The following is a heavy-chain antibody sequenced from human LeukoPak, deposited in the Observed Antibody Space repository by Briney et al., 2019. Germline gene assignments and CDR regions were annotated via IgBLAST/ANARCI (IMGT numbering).Heavy chain of an antibody. D-gene: IGHD2-8*01. J-gene: IGHJ3*02. V-gene: IGHV1-69*06. CDR1: GGTFSNYA. CDR3: ARRLCSNGVCYHDRGAFDI. Sequence: ASVMVSCKASGGTFSNYAINWVRQAPGQGLEWMGEIIPIFGTTNYAQKLQGRVTITADKSTSTASMALSSLRSEDTAVYYCARRLCSNGVCYHDRGAFDIWGQGTMVTVSS. CDR2: IIPIFGTT.